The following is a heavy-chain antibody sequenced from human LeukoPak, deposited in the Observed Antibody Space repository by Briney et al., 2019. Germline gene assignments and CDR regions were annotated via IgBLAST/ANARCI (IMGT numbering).Heavy chain of an antibody. CDR3: PRDYLTSNGDHYMDV. J-gene: IGHJ6*03. CDR2: IYYSGST. D-gene: IGHD4-17*01. CDR1: GGSISSGGYY. Sequence: SETLSLTCTVSGGSISSGGYYWSWIRQHPGKGLEWIGYIYYSGSTYYNPSLKSRVTISVDTSKNQFSLKLSSVTAADTAVYYCPRDYLTSNGDHYMDVWGKGTTVTVSS. V-gene: IGHV4-31*03.